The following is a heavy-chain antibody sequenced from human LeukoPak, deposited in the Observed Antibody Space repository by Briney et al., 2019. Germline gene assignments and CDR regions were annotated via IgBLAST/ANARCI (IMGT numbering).Heavy chain of an antibody. Sequence: GGSLRLSCAASGFTFDDYAVHWVRQAPGKGLEWVSGISWNSGSIGYADSVKGRFTISRDNAKNSLYLQMNSLRAEDTALYYCAKDRGYYYDSSGYGRASDIWGQGTMVTVSS. CDR2: ISWNSGSI. CDR1: GFTFDDYA. CDR3: AKDRGYYYDSSGYGRASDI. J-gene: IGHJ3*02. V-gene: IGHV3-9*01. D-gene: IGHD3-22*01.